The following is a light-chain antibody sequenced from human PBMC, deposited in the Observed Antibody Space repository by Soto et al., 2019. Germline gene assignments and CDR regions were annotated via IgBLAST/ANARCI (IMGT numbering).Light chain of an antibody. CDR1: QSVSSSY. CDR2: GAS. Sequence: EIVLTQSPGTLSLSPGERATLSCRASQSVSSSYLAWYQQKPGQAPRLLIYGASSRAIDIPDRFSGSGSGTDFTLTISRLEPEDVAVYYCQQYGSSHWTFGQGTKVEIK. CDR3: QQYGSSHWT. J-gene: IGKJ1*01. V-gene: IGKV3-20*01.